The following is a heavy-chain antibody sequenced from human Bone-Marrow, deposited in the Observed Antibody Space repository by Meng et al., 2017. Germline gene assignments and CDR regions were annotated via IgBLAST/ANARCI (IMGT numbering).Heavy chain of an antibody. CDR3: ARVTRYYYGMDV. CDR1: GFTFSSYW. J-gene: IGHJ6*02. V-gene: IGHV3-7*01. CDR2: IKQDGSEK. Sequence: GESLKISCAASGFTFSSYWMSWVRQAPGKGLEWVANIKQDGSEKYYVDSVKGRFTISRDNAKNSLYLQMNSLRAEDTAVYYCARVTRYYYGMDVWGQGTTVTVSS.